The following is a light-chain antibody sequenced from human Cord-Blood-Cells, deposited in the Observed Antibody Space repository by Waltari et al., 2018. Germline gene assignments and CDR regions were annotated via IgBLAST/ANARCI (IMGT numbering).Light chain of an antibody. J-gene: IGLJ1*01. V-gene: IGLV2-23*01. Sequence: QSALTQPASVSGSPGQSITIPCTGTSSDVGSYNLVSWYQQHPGKAPKLMIYEGSKRPSGVSHRFSGSKSGNTASLTISGLQAEDEADYYCCSYAGSSYVFGTGTKVTVL. CDR3: CSYAGSSYV. CDR2: EGS. CDR1: SSDVGSYNL.